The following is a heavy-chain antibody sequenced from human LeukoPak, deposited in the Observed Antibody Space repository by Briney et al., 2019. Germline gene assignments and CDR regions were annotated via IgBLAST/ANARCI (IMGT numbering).Heavy chain of an antibody. CDR1: GDSINSLDL. CDR3: AREYGDYVFFDY. CDR2: MYLSGTT. Sequence: PSETLSLTCTVSGDSINSLDLWSWVRQPPGKGLEWIGEMYLSGTTHSNPSVKSRVTISIDKSKNQFSLKLSSVTAADTAVYYCAREYGDYVFFDYWGQGTLVTVSS. J-gene: IGHJ4*02. D-gene: IGHD4-17*01. V-gene: IGHV4-4*02.